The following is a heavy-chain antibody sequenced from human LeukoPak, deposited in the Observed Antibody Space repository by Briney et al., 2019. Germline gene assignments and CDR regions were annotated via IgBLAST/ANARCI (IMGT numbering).Heavy chain of an antibody. CDR2: IYHSGST. CDR1: SGSISSSNW. V-gene: IGHV4-4*02. Sequence: PSGTLSLTCAVSSGSISSSNWWSWVRQPPGKGLEWIGEIYHSGSTNYNPSLKSRVTISVDKSKNQFSLKLSSVTAADTAVYYCARDPGAYYYGSGGAFDIWGQGTMVTVSS. CDR3: ARDPGAYYYGSGGAFDI. J-gene: IGHJ3*02. D-gene: IGHD3-10*01.